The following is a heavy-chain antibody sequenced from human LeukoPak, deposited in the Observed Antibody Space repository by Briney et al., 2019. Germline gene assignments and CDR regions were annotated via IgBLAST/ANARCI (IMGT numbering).Heavy chain of an antibody. D-gene: IGHD4-17*01. J-gene: IGHJ4*02. Sequence: GGSLRLSYAASGFTFSSYEMNWVRQAPGRGLEWVSYISSSGSTIYYADSVKGRFTISRDNAKNSLYLQMNSLRAEDTAVYYCAPDYGDYAPVDWGQGTLVTVSS. CDR1: GFTFSSYE. CDR3: APDYGDYAPVD. CDR2: ISSSGSTI. V-gene: IGHV3-48*03.